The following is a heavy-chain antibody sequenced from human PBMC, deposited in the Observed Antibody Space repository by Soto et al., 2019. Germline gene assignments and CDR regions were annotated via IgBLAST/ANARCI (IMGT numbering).Heavy chain of an antibody. V-gene: IGHV3-48*01. CDR3: ARLGYSGYEGQDAFDI. J-gene: IGHJ3*02. CDR2: ISSSSSTI. D-gene: IGHD5-12*01. Sequence: GGSLRLSCAASGFTFSSYSMNWVRQAPGKGLEWVSYISSSSSTIYYADSVKGRFTISRDNAKNSLYLQMNSLRAEDTAVYYCARLGYSGYEGQDAFDIWGQGTMVTVSS. CDR1: GFTFSSYS.